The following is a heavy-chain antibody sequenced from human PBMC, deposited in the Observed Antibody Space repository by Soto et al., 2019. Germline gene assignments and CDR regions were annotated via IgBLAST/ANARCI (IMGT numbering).Heavy chain of an antibody. CDR2: INPNRGGT. D-gene: IGHD3-22*01. CDR1: GYSFTDSY. J-gene: IGHJ4*02. CDR3: ARGKFYDSTAYYLDY. V-gene: IGHV1-2*04. Sequence: ASVKVSCKASGYSFTDSYMHWVRQAPGQGLEWMGWINPNRGGTNYAQKFQGWVTMTSDTFISTAYMELSRLKSDDTAVYYCARGKFYDSTAYYLDYWGQGTLVTVYS.